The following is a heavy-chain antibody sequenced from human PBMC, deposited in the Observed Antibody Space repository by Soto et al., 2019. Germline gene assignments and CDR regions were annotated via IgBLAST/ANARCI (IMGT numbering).Heavy chain of an antibody. CDR1: GFTFDDYA. CDR2: ISWNSGSI. J-gene: IGHJ4*02. CDR3: AKALSPVKAFCDY. D-gene: IGHD3-3*01. Sequence: GGSLRLSCAASGFTFDDYAMHWVRQAPGKGLEWVSGISWNSGSIGYADSVKGRFTISRDNAKNSLYLQMNSLRAEDTALYYCAKALSPVKAFCDYWGQGTLVTVS. V-gene: IGHV3-9*01.